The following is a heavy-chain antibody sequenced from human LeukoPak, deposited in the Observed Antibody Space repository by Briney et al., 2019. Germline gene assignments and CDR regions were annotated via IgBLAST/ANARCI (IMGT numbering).Heavy chain of an antibody. CDR2: INHSGST. V-gene: IGHV4-34*01. D-gene: IGHD3-10*01. J-gene: IGHJ2*01. CDR1: GGSFSGYY. CDR3: ARRVGFLGDL. Sequence: PSETLSLTCAVYGGSFSGYYWSWIRQAPGKGLEWIGEINHSGSTNYNPSLKSRVTISVDTSKNQFSLKLSSVTAADTAVYYCARRVGFLGDLWGRGTLVTVSS.